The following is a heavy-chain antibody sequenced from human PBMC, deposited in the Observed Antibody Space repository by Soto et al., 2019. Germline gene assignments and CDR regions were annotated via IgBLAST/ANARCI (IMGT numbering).Heavy chain of an antibody. CDR1: GGSISSGGSS. Sequence: PSETLSLTCAVSGGSISSGGSSWTWIRQPPGKGLEWIGCIYHSGSTYYNPSLRSRVTISVDTSKNQFSLKLSSVTAADTAVYYCARSDGRYWGQGTLVTVSS. J-gene: IGHJ4*02. CDR3: ARSDGRY. CDR2: IYHSGST. V-gene: IGHV4-30-2*02.